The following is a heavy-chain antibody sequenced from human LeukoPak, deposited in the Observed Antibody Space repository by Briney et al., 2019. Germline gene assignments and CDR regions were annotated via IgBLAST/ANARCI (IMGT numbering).Heavy chain of an antibody. D-gene: IGHD2-15*01. V-gene: IGHV3-33*01. J-gene: IGHJ4*02. CDR3: ARDLYCSGGSCLYFDY. CDR1: GFTFSSYG. CDR2: MYYDGISK. Sequence: PGGSLRLSCAASGFTFSSYGRHWVRQAPGKGLEWVAVMYYDGISKYYADSVKGRFTISRDNSMNTLYMQMNSLRDEDTAVYFCARDLYCSGGSCLYFDYWGQGTLVTVSS.